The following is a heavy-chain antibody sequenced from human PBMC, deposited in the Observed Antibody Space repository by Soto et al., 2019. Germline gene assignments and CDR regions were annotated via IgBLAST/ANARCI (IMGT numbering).Heavy chain of an antibody. V-gene: IGHV2-5*02. J-gene: IGHJ5*02. Sequence: QITLKESGPTLVKPTQTLTLTCNFSGFSLSTSGVGVGWIRQPPGKALEWLALIYWDDDKRYSPSLKSRLTITKDTSKNQVVLTMTNMDPVDTATYYCAHRPVAVSETGSNWFDPWGQGTLVTVSS. CDR3: AHRPVAVSETGSNWFDP. CDR2: IYWDDDK. D-gene: IGHD6-19*01. CDR1: GFSLSTSGVG.